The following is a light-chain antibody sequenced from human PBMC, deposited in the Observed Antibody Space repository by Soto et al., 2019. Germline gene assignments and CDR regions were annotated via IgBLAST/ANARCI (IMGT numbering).Light chain of an antibody. Sequence: SVLTQPPSVSGAPGQRVTISCTGSSSNIGADYEVHWYQQLPGTAPKILIYAHSNRPSGVPDRFSGSKSGTSASLAITGLQAEDEADYYCQSYDSSLSAVVFGGGTKLTVL. CDR1: SSNIGADYE. CDR2: AHS. V-gene: IGLV1-40*01. J-gene: IGLJ2*01. CDR3: QSYDSSLSAVV.